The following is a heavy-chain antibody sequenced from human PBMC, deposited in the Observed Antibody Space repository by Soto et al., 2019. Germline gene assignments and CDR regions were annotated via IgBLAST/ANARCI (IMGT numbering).Heavy chain of an antibody. CDR2: IYPGDSDT. CDR3: ASPREGIADQYVAFDI. J-gene: IGHJ3*02. CDR1: GYSFTSYW. D-gene: IGHD6-13*01. Sequence: GESLKISCKGSGYSFTSYWIGWVRQMPGKGLEWMGIIYPGDSDTRYSPSFQGQVTISADKSISTAYLQWSSLKASDTAMYYCASPREGIADQYVAFDIGGKGKRVTV. V-gene: IGHV5-51*01.